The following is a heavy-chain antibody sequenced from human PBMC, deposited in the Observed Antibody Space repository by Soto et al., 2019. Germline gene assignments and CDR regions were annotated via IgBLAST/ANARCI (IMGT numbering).Heavy chain of an antibody. J-gene: IGHJ4*02. D-gene: IGHD5-12*01. V-gene: IGHV1-69*01. Sequence: HVQLVQSGAEVKKPGSSVKVSCKASGGTFSSYAISWVRQAPGQGLEWMGGIIPIFGTANYAQKFQGRVTITADESTSTAYMELSSLRSEDTAVYYCASRVGGLNVDIVATIIYYFDYWGQGTLVTVSS. CDR3: ASRVGGLNVDIVATIIYYFDY. CDR2: IIPIFGTA. CDR1: GGTFSSYA.